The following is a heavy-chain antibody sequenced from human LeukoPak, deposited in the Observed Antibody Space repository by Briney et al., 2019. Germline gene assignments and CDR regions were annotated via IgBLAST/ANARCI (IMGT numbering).Heavy chain of an antibody. Sequence: GGSLRLSCAASRFTFNSYSMNWVRQAPGKGLEWVSYISISGSTIYYAGSVKGRFTISRDNAKNSLYLQMNSLRAEDTAVYYCARGLRGRAYSYGYFDYWGQGTLVTVSS. J-gene: IGHJ4*02. CDR1: RFTFNSYS. V-gene: IGHV3-48*01. D-gene: IGHD5-18*01. CDR2: ISISGSTI. CDR3: ARGLRGRAYSYGYFDY.